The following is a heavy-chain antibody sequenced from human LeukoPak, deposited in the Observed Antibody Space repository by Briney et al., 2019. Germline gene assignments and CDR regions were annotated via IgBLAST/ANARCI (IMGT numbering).Heavy chain of an antibody. CDR1: GYTFTGYY. J-gene: IGHJ3*02. D-gene: IGHD6-19*01. CDR2: INPNSGGT. Sequence: ASVKVSCKASGYTFTGYYMHWVRQAPGQGLEWMGWINPNSGGTNYAQKFQGRVTMTRDTSISTAYMELSRLRSDDTAVYYCARELAVAADAFDIWGQGTMVTVSS. CDR3: ARELAVAADAFDI. V-gene: IGHV1-2*02.